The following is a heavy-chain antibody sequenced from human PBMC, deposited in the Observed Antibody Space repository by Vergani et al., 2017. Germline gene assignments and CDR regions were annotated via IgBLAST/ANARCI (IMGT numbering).Heavy chain of an antibody. CDR3: AKDNVPGYYDSSGYCDY. CDR1: GFIFSTYA. Sequence: EVQLLESGGDLVQPGGSLRLSCTASGFIFSTYAMSWVRQAPGKGLEWVSGISASGAPTYYADSVKGRFTISRDNSKNTMFLQMNNLRAEDTAVYYCAKDNVPGYYDSSGYCDYWGQGTLVTVSS. J-gene: IGHJ4*02. CDR2: ISASGAPT. V-gene: IGHV3-23*01. D-gene: IGHD3-22*01.